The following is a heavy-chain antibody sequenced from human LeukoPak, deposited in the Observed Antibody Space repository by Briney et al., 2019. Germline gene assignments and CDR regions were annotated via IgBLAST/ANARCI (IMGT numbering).Heavy chain of an antibody. D-gene: IGHD3-10*01. V-gene: IGHV3-23*01. CDR2: ISGSGGST. Sequence: PGGSLRLSCAASGFTFSSYAMSWVRQAPGKGLEWVSAISGSGGSTYYADSVKGRFTISRDNSKNTLYLQMNSLRAEDTAVYYCAKDILLWFGELSHDAFDIWGQGTMVTSLQ. CDR3: AKDILLWFGELSHDAFDI. J-gene: IGHJ3*02. CDR1: GFTFSSYA.